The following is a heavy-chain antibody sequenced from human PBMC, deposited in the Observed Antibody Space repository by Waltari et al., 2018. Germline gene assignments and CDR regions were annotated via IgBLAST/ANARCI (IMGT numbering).Heavy chain of an antibody. Sequence: QVQLVESGGGVVQPGGSRRLSCAESGFTFSSYGMHWVRQAPGKGLEWVAFIRYDGSNKYYADSVKGRFTISRDNSKNTLYLQMNSLRAEDTAVYYCAKEQRTSYYYYYMDVWGKGTTVTVSS. J-gene: IGHJ6*03. CDR3: AKEQRTSYYYYYMDV. V-gene: IGHV3-30*02. CDR1: GFTFSSYG. D-gene: IGHD1-1*01. CDR2: IRYDGSNK.